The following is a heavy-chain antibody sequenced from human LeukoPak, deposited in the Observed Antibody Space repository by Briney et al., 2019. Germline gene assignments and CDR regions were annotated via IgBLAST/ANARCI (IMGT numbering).Heavy chain of an antibody. J-gene: IGHJ4*02. CDR1: GFTFSSYA. CDR2: ISYDGSNN. Sequence: GRSLRLSCAASGFTFSSYAMHWVRQAPGKGLEWVAVISYDGSNNYYADSVKGRFTISRDNSKNTLYLQMNSLRAEDTAVYYCARQLSSRDDYWGQGTLVTVSS. D-gene: IGHD1-1*01. CDR3: ARQLSSRDDY. V-gene: IGHV3-30-3*01.